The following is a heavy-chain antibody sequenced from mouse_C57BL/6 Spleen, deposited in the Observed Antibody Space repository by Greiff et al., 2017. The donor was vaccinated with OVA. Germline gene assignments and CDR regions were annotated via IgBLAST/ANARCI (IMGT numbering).Heavy chain of an antibody. D-gene: IGHD2-10*01. CDR3: ARPYYPYYYAMDY. CDR2: IWSGGST. V-gene: IGHV2-2*01. CDR1: GFSLTSYG. J-gene: IGHJ4*01. Sequence: QVQLQQSGPGLVQPSQSLSITCTVSGFSLTSYGLHWVRQSPGKGLEWLGVIWSGGSTDYNAAFISRLSISKDNSKSQVFFKMNSLQADDTAIYYCARPYYPYYYAMDYWGQGTSVTVSS.